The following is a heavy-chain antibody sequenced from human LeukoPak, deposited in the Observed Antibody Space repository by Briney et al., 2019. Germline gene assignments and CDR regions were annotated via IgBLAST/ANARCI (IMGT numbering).Heavy chain of an antibody. V-gene: IGHV3-74*01. Sequence: GGSLRLSCAASGFTFSSYWMHWVRQAPGKGLVWVSRINSDGSSTSYADSVKGRFTISRDSAKNTLYLQMNSLRAEDTAVYYCARRYYGSGSHDAFDIWGQGTMVTVSS. J-gene: IGHJ3*02. D-gene: IGHD3-10*01. CDR2: INSDGSST. CDR3: ARRYYGSGSHDAFDI. CDR1: GFTFSSYW.